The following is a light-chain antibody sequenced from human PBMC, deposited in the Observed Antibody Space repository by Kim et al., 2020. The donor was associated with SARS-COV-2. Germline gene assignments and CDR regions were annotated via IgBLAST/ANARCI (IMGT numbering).Light chain of an antibody. V-gene: IGLV2-14*03. J-gene: IGLJ2*01. CDR2: DVI. CDR1: SSDVGGYTY. CDR3: SSYTATNTVI. Sequence: GQSITLSCTGTSSDVGGYTYVSWYQQHPGKAPKLMIYDVISRPSGVSNRFSGSKSGNTASLTISGLQADDEADYYCSSYTATNTVIFGGGTQLTVL.